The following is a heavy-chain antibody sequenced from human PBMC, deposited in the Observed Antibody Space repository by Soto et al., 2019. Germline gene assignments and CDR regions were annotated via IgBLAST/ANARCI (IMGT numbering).Heavy chain of an antibody. CDR1: GYTFTSYG. V-gene: IGHV1-18*04. Sequence: QVQLVQSGAEVKKPGASVKVSCKACGYTFTSYGISWVRQAPGQGLEWMGWISAYNGNTNYAQKLQGRVTMTTDTSTSTAYMELRSLRSDDTAVYYCARDSARARDSTNVVCNDYWGQGTLVTVSS. CDR3: ARDSARARDSTNVVCNDY. CDR2: ISAYNGNT. D-gene: IGHD2-8*01. J-gene: IGHJ4*02.